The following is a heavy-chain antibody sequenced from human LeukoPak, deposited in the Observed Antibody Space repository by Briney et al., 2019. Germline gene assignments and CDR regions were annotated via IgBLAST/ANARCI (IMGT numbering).Heavy chain of an antibody. CDR3: ARINYYDSSGYYGDYYYYYMDV. V-gene: IGHV1-2*02. D-gene: IGHD3-22*01. Sequence: GASVKVSCKASGYTFTSYYIHWVRQAPGQGLEWMGWINPNSGGTNYAQKFQGRVTMTRDTSISTAYMELSRLRSDDTAVYYCARINYYDSSGYYGDYYYYYMDVWGKGTTVTVSS. CDR2: INPNSGGT. J-gene: IGHJ6*03. CDR1: GYTFTSYY.